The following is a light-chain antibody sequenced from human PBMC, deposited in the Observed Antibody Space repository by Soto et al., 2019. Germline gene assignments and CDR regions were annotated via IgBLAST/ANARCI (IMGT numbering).Light chain of an antibody. CDR3: QQYNNWPRT. V-gene: IGKV3-15*01. CDR2: GAS. J-gene: IGKJ1*01. CDR1: QSVSSN. Sequence: EVVLTQSPATLSVSLGGRATLSCRASQSVSSNLAWYQQKPGQAPRLLIYGASTRATGIPARFSGSGSGTEFTLTINSLQSEDFAVYYCQQYNNWPRTFGQGTKVDIK.